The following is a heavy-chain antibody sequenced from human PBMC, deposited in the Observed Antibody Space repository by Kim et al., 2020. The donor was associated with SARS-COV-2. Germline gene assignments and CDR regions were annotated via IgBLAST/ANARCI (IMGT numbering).Heavy chain of an antibody. D-gene: IGHD2-15*01. Sequence: SGSTYYNPSLKSRVTISVDTSKNQFSLKLSSVTAADTAVYYCARLPKGGYYFDYWGQGTLVTVSS. J-gene: IGHJ4*02. CDR3: ARLPKGGYYFDY. V-gene: IGHV4-31*02. CDR2: SGST.